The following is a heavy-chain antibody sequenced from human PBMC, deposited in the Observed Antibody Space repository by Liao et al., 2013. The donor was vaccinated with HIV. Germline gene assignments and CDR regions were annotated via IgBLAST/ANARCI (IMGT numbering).Heavy chain of an antibody. CDR1: GGSISSYY. J-gene: IGHJ6*03. Sequence: QVQLQESGPGLVKPSETLSLTCTVSGGSISSYYWSWIRQPPGKGLEWIGYIYYSGSTNYNPSLKSRVTISVDTSKNQFSLKLSSVTAADTAVYYCARGSSSWYSYYYYYYMDAWGKGTTVTVSS. CDR3: ARGSSSWYSYYYYYYMDA. V-gene: IGHV4-59*01. D-gene: IGHD6-13*01. CDR2: IYYSGST.